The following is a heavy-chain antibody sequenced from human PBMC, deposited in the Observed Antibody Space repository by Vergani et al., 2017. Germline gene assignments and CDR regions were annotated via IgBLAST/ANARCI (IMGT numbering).Heavy chain of an antibody. CDR1: GFTFSSYW. D-gene: IGHD3-3*01. V-gene: IGHV3-7*01. CDR3: AREYYDFWSGYYFGPNYYYYMDV. CDR2: IKQDGSEK. J-gene: IGHJ6*03. Sequence: EVQLVESGGGLVQPGGSLRLSCAASGFTFSSYWMSWVRQAPGKGLEWVANIKQDGSEKYYVDSVKGRFTISRDNAKNSLYLQMNSLRAEDTAVYYCAREYYDFWSGYYFGPNYYYYMDVWGKGTTVTVSS.